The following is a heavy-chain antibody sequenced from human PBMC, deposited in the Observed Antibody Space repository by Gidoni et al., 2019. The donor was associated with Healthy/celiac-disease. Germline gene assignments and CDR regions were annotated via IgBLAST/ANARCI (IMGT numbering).Heavy chain of an antibody. D-gene: IGHD4-17*01. V-gene: IGHV3-23*01. J-gene: IGHJ4*02. CDR1: GFTFSSYA. Sequence: ELQLLESGGGLLQPGGSLRLSCAASGFTFSSYAMSWVRQAPGKGLEWVSAISGSGGSTYYADSVKGRFTISRDNSKNTLYMQMNSRRAEDTAVYYCEKWGPTTVTPFDYWGQGTLVTVSS. CDR3: EKWGPTTVTPFDY. CDR2: ISGSGGST.